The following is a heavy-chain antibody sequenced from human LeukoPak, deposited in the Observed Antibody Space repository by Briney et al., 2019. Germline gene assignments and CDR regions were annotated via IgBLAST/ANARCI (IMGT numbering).Heavy chain of an antibody. J-gene: IGHJ3*02. CDR1: GFTFSSSA. V-gene: IGHV3-48*01. CDR2: ISSGSSTI. Sequence: GGSLRLSCAASGFTFSSSAMNWVRQAPGKGLEWVSYISSGSSTIHYADSVKGRFTISRDNSKNTLYLQMNSLRAEDTAVYYCARDPRNYAFDIWGQGTMVTVSS. CDR3: ARDPRNYAFDI.